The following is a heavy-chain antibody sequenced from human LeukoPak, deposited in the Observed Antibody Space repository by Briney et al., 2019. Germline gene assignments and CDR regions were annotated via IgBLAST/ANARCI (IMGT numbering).Heavy chain of an antibody. CDR2: IYVGDSES. CDR1: GGSSRYRFSTYY. V-gene: IGHV5-51*01. Sequence: GESLKISCQESGGSSRYRFSTYYIGWVRQMPGKGLEWMGMIYVGDSESRYSPSFEGQVSMSADKSTNTVYSQWRSLKASDTATYYCARRARKAASPLEYFESWGQGTPVTVYS. CDR3: ARRARKAASPLEYFES. J-gene: IGHJ1*01. D-gene: IGHD6-13*01.